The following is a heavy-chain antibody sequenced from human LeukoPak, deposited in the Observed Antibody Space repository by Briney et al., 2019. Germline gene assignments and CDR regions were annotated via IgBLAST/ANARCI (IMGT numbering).Heavy chain of an antibody. V-gene: IGHV3-48*01. CDR3: ARGGYSYFPY. J-gene: IGHJ4*02. CDR2: ISGSSGII. CDR1: GFTFNTYT. D-gene: IGHD5-18*01. Sequence: QPGGSLRLSCAASGFTFNTYTMNWVRQAPGKGLEWVSYISGSSGIIDYADSVRGRFTISRDNAKNSLYLQMNSLRAEDTAVYYCARGGYSYFPYWGQGTLVTVSS.